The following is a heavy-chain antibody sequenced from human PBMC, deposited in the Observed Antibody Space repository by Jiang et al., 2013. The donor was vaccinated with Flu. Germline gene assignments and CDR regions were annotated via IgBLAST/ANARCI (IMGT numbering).Heavy chain of an antibody. V-gene: IGHV1-2*02. CDR3: VREFDSGRYTRYYQYMGD. Sequence: GAEVKKPGASVKVSCQTSGYAFINYHINWVRQAPGRGLEWLGYINPNGGTNYAQKFQGRVTVTSDTSTTTAYMELSRLRFDDTAMYYCVREFDSGRYTRYYQYMGDWGNGTTVTVSS. J-gene: IGHJ6*03. CDR2: INPNGGT. CDR1: GYAFINYH. D-gene: IGHD1-26*01.